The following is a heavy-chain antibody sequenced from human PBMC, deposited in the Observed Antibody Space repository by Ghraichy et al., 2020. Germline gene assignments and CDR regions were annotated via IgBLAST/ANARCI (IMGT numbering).Heavy chain of an antibody. D-gene: IGHD3-10*01. CDR1: GFTFSSYA. Sequence: GGSLRLSCAASGFTFSSYAMSWVRQAPGKGLEWVSAISGSGGSTYYADSVKGRFTISRDNSKNTLYLQMNSLRAEDTAVYYCAKDRPKLLWFGDPWEYFDYWGQGTLVTVSS. V-gene: IGHV3-23*01. CDR2: ISGSGGST. CDR3: AKDRPKLLWFGDPWEYFDY. J-gene: IGHJ4*02.